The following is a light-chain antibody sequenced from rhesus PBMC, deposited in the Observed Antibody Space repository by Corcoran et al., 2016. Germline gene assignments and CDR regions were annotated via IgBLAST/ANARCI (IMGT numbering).Light chain of an antibody. CDR2: EAS. Sequence: DIQMSQSPSSLSASVGDRVTITCRASQGITNDLAWYQQKPGDTPKLLIYEASSLTSGIPSRVSGSGSGTDFTLTISSLQSEDFATYYCQHGYGTPWTFGQGTKVEIK. CDR3: QHGYGTPWT. V-gene: IGKV1-25*01. J-gene: IGKJ1*01. CDR1: QGITND.